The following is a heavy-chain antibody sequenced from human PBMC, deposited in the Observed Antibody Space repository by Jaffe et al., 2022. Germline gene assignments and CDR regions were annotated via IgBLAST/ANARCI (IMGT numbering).Heavy chain of an antibody. CDR3: ARGESLGSYYGPGGY. D-gene: IGHD1-26*01. V-gene: IGHV4-61*02. J-gene: IGHJ4*02. Sequence: QVQLQESGPGLVKPSQTLSLTCTVSGGSISSGSYYWSWIRQPAGKGLEWIGRIYTSGSTNYNPSLKSRVTISVDTSKNQFSLKLSSVTAADTAVYYCARGESLGSYYGPGGYWGQGTLVTVSS. CDR1: GGSISSGSYY. CDR2: IYTSGST.